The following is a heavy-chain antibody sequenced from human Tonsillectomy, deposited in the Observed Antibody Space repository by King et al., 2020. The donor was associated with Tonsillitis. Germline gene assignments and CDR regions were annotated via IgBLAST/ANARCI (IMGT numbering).Heavy chain of an antibody. CDR1: VFTFSSYA. D-gene: IGHD3-22*01. CDR3: AKPFDSSGYYYYYYMDV. Sequence: VQLVESGGGLVQPGGSLRLSCAGSVFTFSSYAMNWVRQAPGKGLEWDSCISGSGGSTHYADSVKGRFTIFIDNSKHTLYLEMNSLRAEDTAVYYCAKPFDSSGYYYYYYMDVWGKGTTVTVSS. CDR2: ISGSGGST. J-gene: IGHJ6*03. V-gene: IGHV3-23*04.